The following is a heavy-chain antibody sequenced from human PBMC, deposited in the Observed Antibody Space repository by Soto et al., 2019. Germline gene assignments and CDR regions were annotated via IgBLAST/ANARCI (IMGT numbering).Heavy chain of an antibody. J-gene: IGHJ4*02. CDR2: ISSSSSYI. D-gene: IGHD5-18*01. Sequence: EVQLVESGGGLVKPGGSLRLSCAASGFTFSSYSMNWVRQAPGKGLEWVSSISSSSSYIYYADSLKGRFTISRDNAKNSLYLQINSLRAEDTAVYYCARDQPGYSYGYGLGYWGQGTLVTVSS. V-gene: IGHV3-21*01. CDR1: GFTFSSYS. CDR3: ARDQPGYSYGYGLGY.